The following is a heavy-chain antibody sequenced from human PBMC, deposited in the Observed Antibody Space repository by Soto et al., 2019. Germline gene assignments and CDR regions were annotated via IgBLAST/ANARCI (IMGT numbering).Heavy chain of an antibody. V-gene: IGHV4-31*03. CDR1: GGSISSGGYY. D-gene: IGHD2-15*01. J-gene: IGHJ3*02. Sequence: QVQLQESGPGLVKPSQTLSLTCTVSGGSISSGGYYWSWIRQHPGKGLEWIGYIYYSGSTYYNPSLTSRVTISVDTSKNQFYLKLSSVTAADTAVYYCGAYCSGGSCHKSGAFDIWGQGTMVTVSS. CDR2: IYYSGST. CDR3: GAYCSGGSCHKSGAFDI.